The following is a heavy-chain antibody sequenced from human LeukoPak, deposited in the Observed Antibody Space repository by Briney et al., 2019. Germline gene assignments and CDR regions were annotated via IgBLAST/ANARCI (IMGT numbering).Heavy chain of an antibody. CDR3: ASVRGLGYIGSGAEYFQH. CDR1: LGSLSSGYYY. CDR2: FNYSGST. J-gene: IGHJ1*01. Sequence: TLSLTCTDSLGSLSSGYYYRGWLVTAPGKCPEGTGYFNYSGSTYYNPSLKSRVTISVDTSKNQFSLKLSSVTAADTAVYYWASVRGLGYIGSGAEYFQHWGQGTLVTVSS. V-gene: IGHV4-30-4*01. D-gene: IGHD3-16*02.